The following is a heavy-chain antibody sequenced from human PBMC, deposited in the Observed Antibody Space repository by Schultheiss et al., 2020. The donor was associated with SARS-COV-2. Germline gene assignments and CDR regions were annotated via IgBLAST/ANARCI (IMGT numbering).Heavy chain of an antibody. J-gene: IGHJ5*02. Sequence: SETLSLTCAVYGGSFSGYYWSWIRQPPGKGLEWIGEINHSGSTNYNPSLKSRVTISVDTSKNQFSLKLSSVTAADTAVYYCAREDQDYGFLEWSLSWGQGTLVTVSS. CDR1: GGSFSGYY. V-gene: IGHV4-34*01. CDR3: AREDQDYGFLEWSLS. CDR2: INHSGST. D-gene: IGHD3-3*01.